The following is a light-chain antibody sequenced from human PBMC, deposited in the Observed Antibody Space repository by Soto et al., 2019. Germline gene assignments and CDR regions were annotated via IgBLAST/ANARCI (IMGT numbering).Light chain of an antibody. Sequence: DIQMTQSPSSLSASVGDRVTITCRASQSISSYLNWYQQKPGKAPKVLIYAASSLQSGVPSRFSGSGSGTDFTLNISRLQPEDFANYYCQQSYSTLITFGQGTRLEIK. CDR1: QSISSY. CDR2: AAS. J-gene: IGKJ5*01. V-gene: IGKV1-39*01. CDR3: QQSYSTLIT.